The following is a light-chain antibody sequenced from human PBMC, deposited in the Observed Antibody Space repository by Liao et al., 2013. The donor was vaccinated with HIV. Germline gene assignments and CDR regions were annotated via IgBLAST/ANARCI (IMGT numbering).Light chain of an antibody. CDR2: YDS. V-gene: IGLV3-21*01. J-gene: IGLJ2*01. CDR3: QVWESSSDHPDVV. Sequence: SYELTQPPSVSVAPGETARITCGGSNIGDKSVHWYQQKPGQAPVLVIYYDSDRPSGIPERFSGSNSGNTATLTISRVEAGDEADYYCQVWESSSDHPDVVFGGGTKLTVL. CDR1: NIGDKS.